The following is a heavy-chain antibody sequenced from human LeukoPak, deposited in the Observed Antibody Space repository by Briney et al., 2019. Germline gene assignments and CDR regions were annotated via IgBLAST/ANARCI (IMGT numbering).Heavy chain of an antibody. Sequence: PSETLSLTCTVSGGSISSGGYYWSWIRQPPGKGLEWIGYIYHSGSTYYNPSLKSRVTISVDRSKNQFSLKLSSVTAADTAVYYSARAEDGDNCSSTSCYDGAFDIWGQGTMVTVSS. CDR3: ARAEDGDNCSSTSCYDGAFDI. V-gene: IGHV4-30-2*01. J-gene: IGHJ3*02. CDR1: GGSISSGGYY. CDR2: IYHSGST. D-gene: IGHD2-2*01.